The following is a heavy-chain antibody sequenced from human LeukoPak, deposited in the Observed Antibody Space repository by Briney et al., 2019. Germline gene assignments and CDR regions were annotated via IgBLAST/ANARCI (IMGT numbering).Heavy chain of an antibody. Sequence: SSVNVSCKASGGTFSSYAISWVRQAPGQGLEWMGGIIPIFGTANYAQKFHGRVTITTDESTSTAYMELSSLRSEDTAVYYCAISPLLYYYDSSGYFDYWGQGTLVTVSS. J-gene: IGHJ4*02. CDR1: GGTFSSYA. V-gene: IGHV1-69*05. CDR2: IIPIFGTA. D-gene: IGHD3-22*01. CDR3: AISPLLYYYDSSGYFDY.